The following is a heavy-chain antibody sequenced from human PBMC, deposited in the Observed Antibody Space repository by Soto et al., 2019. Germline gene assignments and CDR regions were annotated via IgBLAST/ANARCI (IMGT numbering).Heavy chain of an antibody. V-gene: IGHV3-49*03. CDR3: ARGELY. J-gene: IGHJ4*02. Sequence: EVQLVESGGGLVQPGRSLRLSCAASGFTFGDALMTWFSQAPGKGLEWVGFIRGNAYGGTAEYAASVQGRFTISRDDSNSIAYLQMNSLKTDDTAVYYCARGELYWGQGTLVTVSS. CDR2: IRGNAYGGTA. CDR1: GFTFGDAL. D-gene: IGHD1-26*01.